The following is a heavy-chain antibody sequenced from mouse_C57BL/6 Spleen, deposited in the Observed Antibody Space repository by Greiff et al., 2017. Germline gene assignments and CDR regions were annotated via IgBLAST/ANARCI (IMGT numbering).Heavy chain of an antibody. CDR1: GYAFSSSW. Sequence: VQLQQSGPELVKPGASVKISCKASGYAFSSSWMNWVKQRPGKGLEWIGRSYPGDGDTNYNGKFKGKATLTADKSSSTAYMQPSSLTSEDSAVYFCARERDYAMDYWGQGTSVTVSS. CDR2: SYPGDGDT. J-gene: IGHJ4*01. CDR3: ARERDYAMDY. V-gene: IGHV1-82*01.